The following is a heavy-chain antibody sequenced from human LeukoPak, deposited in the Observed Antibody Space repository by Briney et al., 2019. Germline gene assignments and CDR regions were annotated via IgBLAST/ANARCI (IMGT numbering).Heavy chain of an antibody. CDR2: IYYSGST. CDR1: GGSISSYY. CDR3: ARLYCSGGSCYSYNWFDP. Sequence: SETLSLTCTVSGGSISSYYWSWIRQPPGKGLEWIGYIYYSGSTNYNPSLKSRVTISVDTSKIQFSLKLSSVTAADTAVYYCARLYCSGGSCYSYNWFDPWGQGTLVTVSS. J-gene: IGHJ5*02. V-gene: IGHV4-59*01. D-gene: IGHD2-15*01.